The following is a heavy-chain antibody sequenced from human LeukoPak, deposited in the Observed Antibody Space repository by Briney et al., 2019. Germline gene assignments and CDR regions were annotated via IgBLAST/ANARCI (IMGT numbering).Heavy chain of an antibody. Sequence: GGSLRLSCAASGFTFSNYWMSWVRQAPGKGLEWVANIKQDGSEKYYVDSVKGRFTISRDNAKNSLYLQMNSLRAEDTAVYYCAKEYGYTYGEFDYWGQGTLVTVSS. CDR2: IKQDGSEK. D-gene: IGHD5-18*01. J-gene: IGHJ4*02. CDR3: AKEYGYTYGEFDY. CDR1: GFTFSNYW. V-gene: IGHV3-7*01.